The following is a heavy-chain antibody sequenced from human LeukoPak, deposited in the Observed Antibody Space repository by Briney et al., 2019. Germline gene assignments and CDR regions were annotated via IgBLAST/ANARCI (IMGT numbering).Heavy chain of an antibody. CDR2: ITAYNGNT. V-gene: IGHV1-18*04. CDR1: GYTFTSYG. D-gene: IGHD2-2*01. CDR3: ARSGDIVVGPAAQGYFDY. J-gene: IGHJ4*02. Sequence: GASAKVSPKPSGYTFTSYGTSSGSATPEQGLECRGWITAYNGNTTNAQTPQGRATMTTGTTTSTAYMELRCLRSDDTCVYDCARSGDIVVGPAAQGYFDYWGQGTLVTVSS.